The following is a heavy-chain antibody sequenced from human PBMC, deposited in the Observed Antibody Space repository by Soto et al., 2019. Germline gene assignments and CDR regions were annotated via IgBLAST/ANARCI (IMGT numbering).Heavy chain of an antibody. V-gene: IGHV3-23*01. CDR3: AKVYCSSTSCPLRYYYYYMDV. CDR2: ISGSGGST. CDR1: GFTFSSYA. Sequence: HPGGSLRLSCAASGFTFSSYAMSWVRQAPGKGLEWVSAISGSGGSTYYADSVKGRFTISRDNSKNTLYLQMNSLRAEDTAVYYCAKVYCSSTSCPLRYYYYYMDVWGKGTTVTVSS. J-gene: IGHJ6*03. D-gene: IGHD2-2*01.